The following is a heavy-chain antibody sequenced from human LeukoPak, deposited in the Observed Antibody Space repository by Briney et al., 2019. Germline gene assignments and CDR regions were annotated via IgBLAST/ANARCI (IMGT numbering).Heavy chain of an antibody. CDR3: ARGLNPMVYATSSGFDP. Sequence: NPGGSLRLSCAASGFSFSSHYMNWVRQAPGKGLEWVSSISSSSSYIYYADSVKGRFTISRDNAKNSLYLQMNSLRAEDTAVYYCARGLNPMVYATSSGFDPWGQGTLVTVSS. D-gene: IGHD2-8*01. CDR1: GFSFSSHY. CDR2: ISSSSSYI. V-gene: IGHV3-21*01. J-gene: IGHJ5*02.